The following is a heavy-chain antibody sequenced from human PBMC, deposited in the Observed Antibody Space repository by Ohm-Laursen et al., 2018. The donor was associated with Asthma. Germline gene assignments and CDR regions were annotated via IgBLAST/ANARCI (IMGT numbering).Heavy chain of an antibody. V-gene: IGHV1-2*06. CDR1: GYTFTAYF. CDR2: INPNGGGT. CDR3: ARGDLHYGMDV. Sequence: ASVKVSCKASGYTFTAYFIHWVRQAPGQGLEWMGRINPNGGGTNYAQKFQGRVTMTRDTSTSTVYMELSSLRSEDTAVYYCARGDLHYGMDVWGQGTTVTVSS. J-gene: IGHJ6*02.